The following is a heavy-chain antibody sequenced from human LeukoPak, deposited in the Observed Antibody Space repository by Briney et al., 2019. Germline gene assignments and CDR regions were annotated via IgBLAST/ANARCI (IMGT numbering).Heavy chain of an antibody. CDR2: ISGSGGST. Sequence: GGSLRLSCAASGFTFSSYAMSWVRQAPGKGLEWVSAISGSGGSTYYADSVKGRFTISRDNSKNTLYLQMNSLRAEDTAVYYCSREGYYYDGSGYYPIDYWGQGTLVTVSS. V-gene: IGHV3-23*01. CDR1: GFTFSSYA. J-gene: IGHJ4*02. CDR3: SREGYYYDGSGYYPIDY. D-gene: IGHD3-22*01.